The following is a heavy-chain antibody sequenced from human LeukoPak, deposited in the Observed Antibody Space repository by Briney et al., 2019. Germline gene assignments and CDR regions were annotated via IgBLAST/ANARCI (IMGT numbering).Heavy chain of an antibody. CDR2: IYYSGST. D-gene: IGHD1-26*01. J-gene: IGHJ3*02. Sequence: PSETLSLTCTVSGGSISSYYWSWIRQPPGKGLEWIGYIYYSGSTNYNPSLKSRVTISVDTSKNQFSLKLSSVTAADTAVYYCARDPGQLRVGVTGGAFDIWGQGTMVTVSS. CDR3: ARDPGQLRVGVTGGAFDI. CDR1: GGSISSYY. V-gene: IGHV4-59*01.